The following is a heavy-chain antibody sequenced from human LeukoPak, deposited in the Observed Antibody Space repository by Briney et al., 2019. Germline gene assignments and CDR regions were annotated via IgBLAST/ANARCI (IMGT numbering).Heavy chain of an antibody. J-gene: IGHJ4*02. V-gene: IGHV1-69*04. CDR3: ARDGVTYYDILTGYSNLDY. CDR2: IIPILGIA. Sequence: SVKVSCKASGGTFSSYAISWVRQAPGQGLEWMGRIIPILGIANYAQKFHGRVTITADKSTSTAYMELSSLRSEDTAVYYCARDGVTYYDILTGYSNLDYWGQGTLVTVSS. D-gene: IGHD3-9*01. CDR1: GGTFSSYA.